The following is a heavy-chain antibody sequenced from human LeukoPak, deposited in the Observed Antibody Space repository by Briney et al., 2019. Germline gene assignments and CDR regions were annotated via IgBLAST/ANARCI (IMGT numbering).Heavy chain of an antibody. D-gene: IGHD3-22*01. CDR1: GDSINSGGDY. Sequence: SQTLSLTCTVSGDSINSGGDYWSWIRQHPGKGLEGDGYIYYSGSTYYNPPLKSRVTISVDTSKNQFSLKLSSVTAADTAVYYCARQRKRMIVVVSRGGNAFDIWGQGTMVTVCS. CDR2: IYYSGST. CDR3: ARQRKRMIVVVSRGGNAFDI. V-gene: IGHV4-31*03. J-gene: IGHJ3*02.